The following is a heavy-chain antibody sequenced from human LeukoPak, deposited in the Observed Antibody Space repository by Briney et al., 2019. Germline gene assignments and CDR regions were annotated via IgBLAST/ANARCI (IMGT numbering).Heavy chain of an antibody. CDR2: TYYRSKWYN. CDR1: GDSVSSNSAA. CDR3: ARAEDIVVVPAAENWFDP. D-gene: IGHD2-2*01. J-gene: IGHJ5*02. V-gene: IGHV6-1*01. Sequence: SQTLSLTCAISGDSVSSNSAAWNWIRQPPSRGLEWLGRTYYRSKWYNDYAVSVKSRITINPDTSKNQFSLQLNSVTPEDTAVYYCARAEDIVVVPAAENWFDPWGQGTLVTVSS.